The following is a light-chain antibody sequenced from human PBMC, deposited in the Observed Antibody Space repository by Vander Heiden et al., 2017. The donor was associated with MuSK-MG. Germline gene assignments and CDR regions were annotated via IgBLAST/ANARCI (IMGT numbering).Light chain of an antibody. J-gene: IGLJ2*01. V-gene: IGLV2-14*01. CDR2: DVS. CDR1: SSDVGGYNY. Sequence: QSALTQPASVSGSPGQSITISCTGTSSDVGGYNYVSWYQQHPGKAPKLMIYDVSNRPSGVSNRFSGSKSGNKASPTTSGLQAEDEADDYCSSYTSSSTPVVFGGGTKLTVL. CDR3: SSYTSSSTPVV.